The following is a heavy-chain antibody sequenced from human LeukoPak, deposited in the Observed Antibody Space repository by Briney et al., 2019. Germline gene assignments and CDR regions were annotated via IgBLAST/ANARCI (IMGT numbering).Heavy chain of an antibody. CDR3: ARDVRDGYNYLDY. CDR2: IYSGGST. D-gene: IGHD5-12*01. CDR1: GFTFSSSA. V-gene: IGHV3-53*01. Sequence: GGSLRLSCAVSGFTFSSSAMSWVRQVPGKGLEWVSVIYSGGSTYYADSVKGRFTISRDNSKNTLYLQMNSLRAEDTAVYYCARDVRDGYNYLDYWGQGTLVTVSS. J-gene: IGHJ4*02.